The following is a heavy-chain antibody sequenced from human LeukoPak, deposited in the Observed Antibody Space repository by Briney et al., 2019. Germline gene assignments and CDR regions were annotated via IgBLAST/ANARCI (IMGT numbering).Heavy chain of an antibody. J-gene: IGHJ6*03. CDR3: ARVVVPAARGVFYMDV. D-gene: IGHD2-2*01. V-gene: IGHV4-30-2*01. CDR2: IYHSGST. CDR1: GGSISTGANY. Sequence: PSQTLSLTCNVSGGSISTGANYWSWIRQPPGKGLEWIGYIYHSGSTYYNPSLKRRVTISVDRSKNQFSLKLSSVTAADTAVYYCARVVVPAARGVFYMDVWGKGTTVTVSS.